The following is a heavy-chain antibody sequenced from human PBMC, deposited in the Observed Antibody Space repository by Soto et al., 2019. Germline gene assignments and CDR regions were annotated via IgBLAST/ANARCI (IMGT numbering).Heavy chain of an antibody. CDR2: IYHRGTT. J-gene: IGHJ4*02. V-gene: IGHV4-59*01. CDR3: ARAIRRGGGFDY. D-gene: IGHD3-10*01. CDR1: GGSISSYY. Sequence: QVQLQESGPGLVKPSETLSLTCTVSGGSISSYYWSWIRQPPGKGLEWIGYIYHRGTTNYSPSLKSRVTISADMSKNQFSLKLSSVTAADTAAYYCARAIRRGGGFDYLGQGTLVTVSS.